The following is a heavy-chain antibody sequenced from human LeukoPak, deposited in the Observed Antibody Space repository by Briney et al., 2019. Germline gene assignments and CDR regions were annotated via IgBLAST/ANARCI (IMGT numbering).Heavy chain of an antibody. CDR3: AKARGGHYFDC. D-gene: IGHD2-15*01. J-gene: IGHJ4*02. CDR1: GFTFSSYA. CDR2: ISGSGGTT. V-gene: IGHV3-23*01. Sequence: GGSLRLSCAASGFTFSSYAMSWVRQAPGKGLEWVSGISGSGGTTYYADSVKGQFTISRDNSKNTLYLQMNSLRAEDTAVYYCAKARGGHYFDCWGQGTLVTVSS.